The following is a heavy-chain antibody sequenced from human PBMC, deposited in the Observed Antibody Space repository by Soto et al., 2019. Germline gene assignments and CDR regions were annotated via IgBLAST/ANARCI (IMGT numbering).Heavy chain of an antibody. V-gene: IGHV3-7*01. J-gene: IGHJ4*02. CDR2: IHGDGGKI. CDR3: ARDFYGGYTYGPGDY. Sequence: EVQLVESGGGLVQPGGSLRLSCSASGVMFIADWMSWVRQAPGKGLEWVANIHGDGGKIYYVDSVKGRFTISRDNAKRSLYLQMNSLRAEDTAVYYCARDFYGGYTYGPGDYWGQGALVAVSS. CDR1: GVMFIADW. D-gene: IGHD5-18*01.